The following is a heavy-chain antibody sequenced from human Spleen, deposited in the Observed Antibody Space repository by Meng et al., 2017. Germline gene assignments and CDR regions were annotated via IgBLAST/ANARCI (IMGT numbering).Heavy chain of an antibody. V-gene: IGHV4-4*02. CDR2: IYHSGST. D-gene: IGHD3-9*01. CDR1: GGSISSSNW. J-gene: IGHJ6*02. Sequence: GSLRLSCAVSGGSISSSNWWSWVRQPPGKGLEWIGEIYHSGSTNYNPSLKSRVTISVDKSKNQFSLKLSSVTAADTAVYYCARTMYYDILTGYGGYYYYGMDVWGQGTTVTVSS. CDR3: ARTMYYDILTGYGGYYYYGMDV.